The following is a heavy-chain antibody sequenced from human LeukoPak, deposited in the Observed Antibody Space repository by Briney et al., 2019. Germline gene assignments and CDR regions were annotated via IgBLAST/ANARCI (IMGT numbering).Heavy chain of an antibody. V-gene: IGHV4-38-2*01. CDR2: LYHSDSA. Sequence: PSETLSLTCAVSGFSISNGYYWVWIRQPPGRGLEWIGSLYHSDSAYYNTSLRSRVSMSVDASKNQFSLTLSFVTAADTAVYYCARQHDSYYYYFIDVWGSGTTVTVSS. J-gene: IGHJ6*03. CDR3: ARQHDSYYYYFIDV. CDR1: GFSISNGYY.